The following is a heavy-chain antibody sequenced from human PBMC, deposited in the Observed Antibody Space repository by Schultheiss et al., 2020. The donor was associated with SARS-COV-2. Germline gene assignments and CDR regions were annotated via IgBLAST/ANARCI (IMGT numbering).Heavy chain of an antibody. Sequence: ASVKVSCKASGYTFTGYYMHWVRQAPGQGLEWMGWINPNSGGTNYAQKFQGRVTMTRDTSISTAYVELSRLRSDDTAVYYCARETMVRGVTVFYYYGMDVWGQGTTVTVSS. CDR1: GYTFTGYY. CDR2: INPNSGGT. D-gene: IGHD3-10*01. J-gene: IGHJ6*02. CDR3: ARETMVRGVTVFYYYGMDV. V-gene: IGHV1-2*02.